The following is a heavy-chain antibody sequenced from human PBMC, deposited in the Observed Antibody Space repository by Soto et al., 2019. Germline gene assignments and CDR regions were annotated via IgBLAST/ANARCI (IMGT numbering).Heavy chain of an antibody. CDR3: AKSGDSGYDLGYYYYGMDV. J-gene: IGHJ6*02. CDR2: ISGSGGST. Sequence: GGSLRLSCAASGFTFSSYAMSWVRQAPGKGLEWVSAISGSGGSTYYADSVKGRFTISRDSSKNTLYLQMNSLRAEDTAVYYCAKSGDSGYDLGYYYYGMDVWGQGTTVTVSS. CDR1: GFTFSSYA. D-gene: IGHD5-12*01. V-gene: IGHV3-23*01.